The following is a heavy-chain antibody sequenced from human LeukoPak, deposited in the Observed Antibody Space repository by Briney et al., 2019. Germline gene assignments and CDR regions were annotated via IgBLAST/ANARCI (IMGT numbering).Heavy chain of an antibody. V-gene: IGHV3-21*01. CDR3: ARDRLSSGWLTDF. J-gene: IGHJ4*02. CDR2: LSSSGAYI. CDR1: GFTFSSYS. Sequence: GGSLRLPCAASGFTFSSYSMNWVRQVPGKGLEWVSSLSSSGAYIYYADSVKGRFTISRDSADNSLYLQMDSLRVDDTAVYYCARDRLSSGWLTDFWGLGTLVTVSS. D-gene: IGHD6-19*01.